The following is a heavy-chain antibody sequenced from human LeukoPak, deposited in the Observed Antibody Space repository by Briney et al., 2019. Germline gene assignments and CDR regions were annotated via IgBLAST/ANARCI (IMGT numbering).Heavy chain of an antibody. CDR3: ARDPTNGYGTSVGGFDY. Sequence: GGSLRLSSAASGFTFSSYEMNWVRQAPGKGLEWVSYISSSGSTIYYADSVKGRFTISRDNSKNTLYLQMNSLRAEDTAVYYCARDPTNGYGTSVGGFDYWGQGTLVTVSS. D-gene: IGHD3-16*01. CDR2: ISSSGSTI. V-gene: IGHV3-48*03. CDR1: GFTFSSYE. J-gene: IGHJ4*02.